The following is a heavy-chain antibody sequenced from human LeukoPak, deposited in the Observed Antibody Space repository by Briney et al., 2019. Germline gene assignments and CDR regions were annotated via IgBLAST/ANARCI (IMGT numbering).Heavy chain of an antibody. CDR3: ARGWEANLDV. CDR1: GGSISSYF. CDR2: IYPSGST. V-gene: IGHV4-4*07. D-gene: IGHD1-26*01. Sequence: PSETPSLTCTVSGGSISSYFWNWIRQPAGKGLEWIGRIYPSGSTNYSPPLKSRVTMSRDTSTNQFFLKLNSMTAADTAVYYCARGWEANLDVWGKGTTVTVSS. J-gene: IGHJ6*04.